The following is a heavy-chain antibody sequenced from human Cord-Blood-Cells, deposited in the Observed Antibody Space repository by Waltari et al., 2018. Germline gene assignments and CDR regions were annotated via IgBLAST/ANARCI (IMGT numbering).Heavy chain of an antibody. Sequence: LVQPGGSLRLSCAASGFTFSSYWMSWVRQAPGKGLEWVANIKQDGSEKYYVDSVKGRFTISRDNAKNSLYLQMNSLRAEDTAVYYCARDVDSSSWYYFDYWGQGTLVTVSS. CDR1: GFTFSSYW. J-gene: IGHJ4*02. D-gene: IGHD6-13*01. CDR3: ARDVDSSSWYYFDY. V-gene: IGHV3-7*01. CDR2: IKQDGSEK.